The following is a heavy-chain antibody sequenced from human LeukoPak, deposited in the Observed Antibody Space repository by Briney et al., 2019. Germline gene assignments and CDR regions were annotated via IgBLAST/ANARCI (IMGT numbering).Heavy chain of an antibody. D-gene: IGHD3-10*01. CDR3: ASPHGSGSYYNPKL. CDR1: GFSFTNYW. V-gene: IGHV5-51*01. CDR2: IYPGDSDS. J-gene: IGHJ4*02. Sequence: GESLKISCKASGFSFTNYWIGWVRQMPGKGLEWMGIIYPGDSDSRYSPSFQGQVTISADRSISTTYLQWSSLKASDTAMYYCASPHGSGSYYNPKLWGQGTLVTVSS.